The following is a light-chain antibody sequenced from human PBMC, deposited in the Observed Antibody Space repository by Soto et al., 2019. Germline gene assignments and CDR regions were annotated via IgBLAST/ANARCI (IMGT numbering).Light chain of an antibody. V-gene: IGLV2-23*01. CDR1: SSDVGNYNL. J-gene: IGLJ3*02. CDR2: EGS. CDR3: CSYAGSSTLV. Sequence: QSALTQPASVSGSPGQSITISCTGTSSDVGNYNLVSWYQQHPDKAPKFMIYEGSKRPSGVSNRFSGSKSGNTASLTISGLQAEDEADYYCCSYAGSSTLVFGGGTKLTVL.